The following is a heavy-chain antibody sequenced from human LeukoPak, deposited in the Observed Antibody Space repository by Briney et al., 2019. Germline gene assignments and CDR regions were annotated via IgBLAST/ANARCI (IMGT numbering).Heavy chain of an antibody. V-gene: IGHV4-34*01. CDR1: GGSFSGYY. J-gene: IGHJ4*02. Sequence: SETLSLTCAVYGGSFSGYYWSWIRQPPGKGLEWIGEINHSGSTNYNPSLKSRVTISVDTSKNQFSLKLSSVAAADTAVYYCARGGPGSGSYEFDYWGQGTLVTVSS. CDR2: INHSGST. CDR3: ARGGPGSGSYEFDY. D-gene: IGHD3-10*01.